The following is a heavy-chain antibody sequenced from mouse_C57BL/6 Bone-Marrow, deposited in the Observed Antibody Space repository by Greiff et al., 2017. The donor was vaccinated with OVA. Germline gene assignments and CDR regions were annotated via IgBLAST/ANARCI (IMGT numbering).Heavy chain of an antibody. V-gene: IGHV1-82*01. D-gene: IGHD2-4*01. CDR3: ASYDYDKRTWFAY. J-gene: IGHJ3*01. CDR1: GYAFSSSW. Sequence: LQQSGPELVKPGASVKISCKASGYAFSSSWMNWVKQRPGKGLEWIGRIYPGDGDTNYNGKFKGKATLTADKSSSTAYMQLSSLTSEDSAVYFCASYDYDKRTWFAYWGQGTLVTVSA. CDR2: IYPGDGDT.